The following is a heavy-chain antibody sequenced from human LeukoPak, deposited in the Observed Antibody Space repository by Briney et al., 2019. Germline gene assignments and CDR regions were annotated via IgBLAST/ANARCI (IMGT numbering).Heavy chain of an antibody. D-gene: IGHD4-17*01. CDR1: GGSFSGYY. V-gene: IGHV4-34*01. CDR3: ARSLDDDYGDYVEEWVFDY. CDR2: INHSGST. Sequence: PSETLSLTCAVYGGSFSGYYCSWIRQSPGKGLEWIGEINHSGSTNYNPSLKSRVTISVDASKNQFSLKLSSVTAADTAVYYCARSLDDDYGDYVEEWVFDYWGQGTLVTVSS. J-gene: IGHJ4*02.